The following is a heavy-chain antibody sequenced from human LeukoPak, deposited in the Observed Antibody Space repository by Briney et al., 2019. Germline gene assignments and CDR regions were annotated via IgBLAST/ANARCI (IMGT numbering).Heavy chain of an antibody. CDR3: ARSPDSSSWYNY. Sequence: SENLSLTCAVYGGSFSGYYWSWIRQPPGKGLEWIGEINHSGSTNYNPSLKSRVTISVDTSKNQFSLKLSSVTAADTAVYYCARSPDSSSWYNYWGQGTLVTVSS. CDR2: INHSGST. CDR1: GGSFSGYY. J-gene: IGHJ4*02. V-gene: IGHV4-34*01. D-gene: IGHD6-13*01.